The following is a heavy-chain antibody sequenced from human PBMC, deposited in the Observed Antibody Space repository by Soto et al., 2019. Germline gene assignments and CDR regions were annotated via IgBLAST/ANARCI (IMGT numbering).Heavy chain of an antibody. CDR1: GFTFSSYW. D-gene: IGHD6-6*01. V-gene: IGHV3-74*01. J-gene: IGHJ6*02. CDR2: INSDGSST. Sequence: PGGSLRLSCAASGFTFSSYWMHWVRQAPGKGLVWVSRINSDGSSTSYADSVKGRFTISRDNAKNTLYLQMNSLRAEDTAVYYCARVGRRAARRVYYYYYGMDVWGQGTTVTVSS. CDR3: ARVGRRAARRVYYYYYGMDV.